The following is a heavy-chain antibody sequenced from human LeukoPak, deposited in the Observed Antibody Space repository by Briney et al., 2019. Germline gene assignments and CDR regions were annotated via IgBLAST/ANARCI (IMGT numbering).Heavy chain of an antibody. CDR3: ARESRLGSRYYYGMDV. CDR2: KRKLGSTI. Sequence: QTGGSLRLSCAASGFTFSSYEMNWVRQAPGKGLEWVSYKRKLGSTIYYADSVNGRCTISRDNAKNSLYLQMNSLRAEDTAVYYCARESRLGSRYYYGMDVWGQGTTVPVSS. J-gene: IGHJ6*02. D-gene: IGHD3-16*01. CDR1: GFTFSSYE. V-gene: IGHV3-48*03.